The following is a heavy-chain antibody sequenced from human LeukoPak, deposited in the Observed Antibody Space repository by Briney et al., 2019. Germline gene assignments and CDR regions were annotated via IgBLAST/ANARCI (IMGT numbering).Heavy chain of an antibody. J-gene: IGHJ6*02. CDR1: GYSFTSSS. CDR2: IYPSDSDT. V-gene: IGHV5-51*01. D-gene: IGHD6-19*01. CDR3: ARIWYSSYGMDV. Sequence: GESLKISCKGSGYSFTSSSIGWVRQMPGKGLEWMGIIYPSDSDTRYSPSFQGQVTISVDKSISTAYLQWSGLKASDTAMYYCARIWYSSYGMDVWGQGTTVTVSS.